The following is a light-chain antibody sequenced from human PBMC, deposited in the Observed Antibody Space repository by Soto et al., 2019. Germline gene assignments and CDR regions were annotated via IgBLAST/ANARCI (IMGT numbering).Light chain of an antibody. CDR1: SSDIGSYNY. J-gene: IGLJ3*02. Sequence: QSALTQPASVSGSPGQSITISCSGTSSDIGSYNYVSWYRQHPGKAPKLMIYEVNNRPSGVSNRFSGSKSGNTASLTISGLQAEDEAEYYCSSFTTSNTWVFGGGTKLTVL. CDR2: EVN. V-gene: IGLV2-14*01. CDR3: SSFTTSNTWV.